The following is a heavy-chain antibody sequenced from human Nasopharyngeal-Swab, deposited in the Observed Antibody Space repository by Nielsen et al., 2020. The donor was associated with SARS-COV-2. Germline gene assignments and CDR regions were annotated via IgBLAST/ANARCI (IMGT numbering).Heavy chain of an antibody. CDR1: GASISSSNW. J-gene: IGHJ6*02. CDR2: IYHSGST. CDR3: ARQGGIWSGYYTGGNSGMDV. D-gene: IGHD3-3*01. V-gene: IGHV4-4*02. Sequence: SETLSLTFAAPGASISSSNWWSSVRHPPGKGLGWIGVIYHSGSTNNHPSLKSRVTISVDKSKNQFSLKLSSVTAADTAVYYCARQGGIWSGYYTGGNSGMDVWGQGTTVTVSS.